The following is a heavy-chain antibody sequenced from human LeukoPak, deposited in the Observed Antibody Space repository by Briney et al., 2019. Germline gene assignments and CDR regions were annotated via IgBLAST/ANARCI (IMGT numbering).Heavy chain of an antibody. CDR2: ISSSSSYI. CDR1: GFTFGDYA. Sequence: GGSLRLSCTASGFTFGDYAMSWVRQAPGKGLEWVSSISSSSSYIYYADSVKGRFTISRDNAKNSLYLQMNSLRAEDTAVYYCARDREGGFDYWGQGTLVTVSS. J-gene: IGHJ4*02. D-gene: IGHD3-16*01. V-gene: IGHV3-21*01. CDR3: ARDREGGFDY.